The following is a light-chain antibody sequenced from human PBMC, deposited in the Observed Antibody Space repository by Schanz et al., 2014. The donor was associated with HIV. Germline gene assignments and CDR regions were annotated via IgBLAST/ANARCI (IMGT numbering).Light chain of an antibody. CDR1: QSVSTN. CDR3: QQYDKWPPYT. Sequence: EIMMTQSPATLSVSPGERATLSCRASQSVSTNLAWYQLKPGQAPRLLFYGASTRATGVPARFSGSGSGTEFTLTITSLQSEDFALYYCQQYDKWPPYTFGQGTKLDMK. CDR2: GAS. V-gene: IGKV3-15*01. J-gene: IGKJ2*01.